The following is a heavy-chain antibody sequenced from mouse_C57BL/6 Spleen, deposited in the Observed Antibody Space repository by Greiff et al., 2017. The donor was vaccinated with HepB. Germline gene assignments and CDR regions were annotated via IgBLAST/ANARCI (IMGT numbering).Heavy chain of an antibody. J-gene: IGHJ4*01. CDR1: GYAFSSSW. CDR3: ARGYSYAMDN. CDR2: IYPGDGDT. Sequence: QVQLKQSGPELVKPGASVKISCKASGYAFSSSWMNWVKQRPGKGLEWIGRIYPGDGDTNYNGKFKGTATLTADKSSSTAYMQLSSLTSADSAVYFWARGYSYAMDNWGQGTSVTVSS. D-gene: IGHD2-3*01. V-gene: IGHV1-82*01.